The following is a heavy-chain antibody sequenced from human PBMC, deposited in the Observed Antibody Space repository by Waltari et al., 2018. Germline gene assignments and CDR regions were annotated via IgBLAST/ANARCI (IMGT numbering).Heavy chain of an antibody. V-gene: IGHV1-69*12. Sequence: QVQLIQSGAAVKRPGSSVRVSCKVSGGTFSTYTLSWVRQAPGQGLEWMGGIIPIFDKSNYVQRFQGRVTFTADESTSTTYMELSSLKSDDTAVYYCARDGNHGAFEVWGQGTMVTVSS. D-gene: IGHD1-26*01. CDR1: GGTFSTYT. CDR3: ARDGNHGAFEV. J-gene: IGHJ3*01. CDR2: IIPIFDKS.